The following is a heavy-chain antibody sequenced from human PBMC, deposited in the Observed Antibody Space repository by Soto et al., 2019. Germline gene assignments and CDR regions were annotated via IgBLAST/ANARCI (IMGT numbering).Heavy chain of an antibody. Sequence: QVQLQESGPGLVKPSETLSLTCTVSGGSVSSGSYYWSWIRQPPGKGLEWIGYIYYRGSTNYNPPLKSRATISADTSKNQFSRKLSSVAAADTAVYYGAREDYIAVAGLVGWFDPWGQGTLVTVSS. D-gene: IGHD6-19*01. V-gene: IGHV4-61*01. CDR2: IYYRGST. CDR1: GGSVSSGSYY. J-gene: IGHJ5*02. CDR3: AREDYIAVAGLVGWFDP.